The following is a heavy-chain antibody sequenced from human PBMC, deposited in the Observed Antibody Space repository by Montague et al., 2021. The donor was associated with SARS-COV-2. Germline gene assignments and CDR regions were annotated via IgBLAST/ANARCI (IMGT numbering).Heavy chain of an antibody. CDR1: GGSFSGYY. V-gene: IGHV4-34*01. J-gene: IGHJ6*02. CDR3: ARAYGDYSLLSYYYYGMDV. CDR2: INHSGST. D-gene: IGHD4-17*01. Sequence: SETLSLTCAVYGGSFSGYYWSWIRQPPGKGLEWIGEINHSGSTNYNPSLKSRVTISVDTSKNQVSLKLSSVTAADTAVYYCARAYGDYSLLSYYYYGMDVWGQGTTVTVSS.